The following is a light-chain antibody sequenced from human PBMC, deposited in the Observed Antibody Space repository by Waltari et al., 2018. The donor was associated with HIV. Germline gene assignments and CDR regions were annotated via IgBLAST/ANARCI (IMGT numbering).Light chain of an antibody. J-gene: IGKJ5*01. Sequence: EIVLTQSPGPLSLSPGERATLSCRASQSISITFLGWYQQRPGQAPRLLFSGVSGRATGIPDRCSGSGSGTDFTLTISRLEPEDSAVYYCQQYGNSPPLTFGQGTRLEIK. CDR2: GVS. V-gene: IGKV3-20*01. CDR1: QSISITF. CDR3: QQYGNSPPLT.